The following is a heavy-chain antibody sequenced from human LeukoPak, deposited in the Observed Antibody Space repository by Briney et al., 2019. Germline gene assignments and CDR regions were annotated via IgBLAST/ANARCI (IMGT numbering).Heavy chain of an antibody. V-gene: IGHV3-7*01. J-gene: IGHJ6*03. CDR2: IKQDGSEK. Sequence: GGSLRLSCAASGFTFSSYWMSWVRQAPGKGLEWVANIKQDGSEKYYVDSVKGRFTISRDNAKNSLYLQMHSLRAEDTAVYYCARVRCKWNYRDYYMDVWGKGTTVTVSS. CDR1: GFTFSSYW. CDR3: ARVRCKWNYRDYYMDV. D-gene: IGHD1-7*01.